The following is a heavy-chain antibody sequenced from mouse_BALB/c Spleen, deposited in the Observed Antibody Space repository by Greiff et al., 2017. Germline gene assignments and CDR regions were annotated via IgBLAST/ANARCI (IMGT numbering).Heavy chain of an antibody. J-gene: IGHJ4*01. D-gene: IGHD1-1*01. Sequence: EVQLQQSGPELVKPGASVKMSCKASGYTFTSYVMHWVKQKPGQGLEWIGYINPYNDGTKYNEKFKGKATLTSDKSSSTAYMELSSLTSEDSAVYYCARLIYYYGSSLYYYAMDYWGQGTSVTVSS. CDR1: GYTFTSYV. CDR2: INPYNDGT. V-gene: IGHV1-14*01. CDR3: ARLIYYYGSSLYYYAMDY.